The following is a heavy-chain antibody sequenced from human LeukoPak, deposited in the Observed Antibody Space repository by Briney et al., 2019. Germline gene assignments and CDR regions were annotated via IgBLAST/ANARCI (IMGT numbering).Heavy chain of an antibody. CDR2: IYYSGST. V-gene: IGHV4-59*08. CDR1: GGSISHYY. J-gene: IGHJ4*02. Sequence: SETLSLTCTVSGGSISHYYWSWIRQPPGRGLEWIGYIYYSGSTNYNPSLKSRVTLSVDTSKNQFSLKLSSVTAADTAVYYCATIIAAAFDYWGQGTLVTVST. D-gene: IGHD6-13*01. CDR3: ATIIAAAFDY.